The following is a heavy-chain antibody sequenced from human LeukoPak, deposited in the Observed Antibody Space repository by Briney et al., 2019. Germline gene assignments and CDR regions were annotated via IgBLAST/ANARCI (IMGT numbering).Heavy chain of an antibody. D-gene: IGHD6-13*01. CDR3: AGDKDTSSWSFY. Sequence: SQTLSLTCAVSGGSISSGGYSWSWIRQPPGKGLEWIGYIYHSGSTYYNPSLKSRVTISVDRSKNQFSLKLSSVTAADTAVYYCAGDKDTSSWSFYWGQGTQVTVSS. V-gene: IGHV4-30-2*01. CDR1: GGSISSGGYS. J-gene: IGHJ4*02. CDR2: IYHSGST.